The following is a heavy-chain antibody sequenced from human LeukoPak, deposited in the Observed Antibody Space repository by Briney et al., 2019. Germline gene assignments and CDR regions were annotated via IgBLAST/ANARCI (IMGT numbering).Heavy chain of an antibody. D-gene: IGHD2-8*02. V-gene: IGHV1-8*01. J-gene: IGHJ4*02. CDR1: GYTITSYD. CDR3: ARAYWDLPYFDY. Sequence: ASVKVSCKASGYTITSYDINWVRQATGQGLEWMGWMNPNSGNTGYAQKCQGRVTMTTDTSTSTVYMELRSLRSGDTAVYYCARAYWDLPYFDYWGQGTRFIVSS. CDR2: MNPNSGNT.